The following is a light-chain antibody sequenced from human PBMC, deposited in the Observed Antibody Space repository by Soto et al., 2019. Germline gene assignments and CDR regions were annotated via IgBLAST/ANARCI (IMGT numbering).Light chain of an antibody. CDR1: SSDVGGYNF. V-gene: IGLV2-8*01. Sequence: QSALTQPPSASGSPGQSVTISCTGTSSDVGGYNFVSWYQQHPGKAPKLMIYEVSERPSGVPDRFSGSKSDNTASLTVSGLQAEDEADYYCSSYAGSNIVVFGGGTKVTVL. CDR2: EVS. CDR3: SSYAGSNIVV. J-gene: IGLJ2*01.